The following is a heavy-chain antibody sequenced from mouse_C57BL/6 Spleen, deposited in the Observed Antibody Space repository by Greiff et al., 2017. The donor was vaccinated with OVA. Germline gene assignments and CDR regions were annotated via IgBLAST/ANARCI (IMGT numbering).Heavy chain of an antibody. CDR2: IYPSDSET. Sequence: QVQLQQPGAELVRPGSSVKLSCKASGYTFTSYWMDWVKQRPGQGLEWIGNIYPSDSETHYNQKFKDKATLTVDKSSSTAYMQHSSLTSEDSSVYYCARRTGYVYFGDWGTGTTVAVAS. V-gene: IGHV1-61*01. CDR1: GYTFTSYW. J-gene: IGHJ1*03. CDR3: ARRTGYVYFGD. D-gene: IGHD2-2*01.